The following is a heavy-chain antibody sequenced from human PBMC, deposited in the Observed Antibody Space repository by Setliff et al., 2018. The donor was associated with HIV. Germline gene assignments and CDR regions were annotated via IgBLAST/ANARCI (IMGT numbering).Heavy chain of an antibody. CDR3: ARGVVDYDFWSGSGDYYYMDV. CDR1: GGSMNSHY. D-gene: IGHD3-3*01. Sequence: LETLSLTCTVSGGSMNSHYWSWIRQSPGRGLEWIGYIYYSVSTKYNPSLKSRVSMSIDTSKNQFSLKMSSVTAADTAVYYCARGVVDYDFWSGSGDYYYMDVWGKGTTVTVSS. CDR2: IYYSVST. J-gene: IGHJ6*03. V-gene: IGHV4-59*11.